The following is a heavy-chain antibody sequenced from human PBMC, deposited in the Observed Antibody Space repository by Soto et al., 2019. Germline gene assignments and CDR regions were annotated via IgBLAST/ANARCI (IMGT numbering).Heavy chain of an antibody. CDR3: ARGRGDSGDYDLGMDV. J-gene: IGHJ6*02. V-gene: IGHV4-31*03. Sequence: QVQLQESGPGLVKPSQTLSLTCTVSGGSISSGGYYWSWIRQHPGKGLEWIGYIYYSGSTYYNPSLKSRVTISVDTSKTQFSLKLSSVTAADTAVYYCARGRGDSGDYDLGMDVWGQGTTVTVSS. D-gene: IGHD4-17*01. CDR2: IYYSGST. CDR1: GGSISSGGYY.